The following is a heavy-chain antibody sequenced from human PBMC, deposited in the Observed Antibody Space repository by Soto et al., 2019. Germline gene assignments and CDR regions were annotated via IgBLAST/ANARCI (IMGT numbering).Heavy chain of an antibody. D-gene: IGHD3-10*01. Sequence: QVQLVESGGGVVQPGRSLRLSCAASGFTFSSYGMHWVRQAPGKGLEWVAVISYDGSNKYYADSVKGRFTISRDNSKNTLYLQMNSLRAEDTAVYYRAKDRSSRALDYWGQGTLVTVSS. J-gene: IGHJ4*02. CDR2: ISYDGSNK. CDR3: AKDRSSRALDY. V-gene: IGHV3-30*18. CDR1: GFTFSSYG.